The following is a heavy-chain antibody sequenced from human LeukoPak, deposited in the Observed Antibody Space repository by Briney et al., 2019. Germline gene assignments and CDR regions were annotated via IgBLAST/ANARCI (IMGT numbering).Heavy chain of an antibody. CDR1: GFTFSSYS. D-gene: IGHD3-10*01. Sequence: GGSLRLSCAASGFTFSSYSMNWVRQAPGKGLEWVSSIHSGGNTYYADSVKGRFTISRDNSKNTVYLQMNSLRAEDTAVYYCAKSRQWFGELLSPSPTYYFDYWGQGTLVTVSS. J-gene: IGHJ4*02. CDR3: AKSRQWFGELLSPSPTYYFDY. V-gene: IGHV3-66*01. CDR2: IHSGGNT.